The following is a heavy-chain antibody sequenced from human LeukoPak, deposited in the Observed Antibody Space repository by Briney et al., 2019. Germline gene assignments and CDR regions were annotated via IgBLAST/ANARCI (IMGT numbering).Heavy chain of an antibody. D-gene: IGHD3-10*02. Sequence: GGSLRLSCAASGFTFSNHGMNWVRQAPGKGLEWVSGISPSGDITYYADSVKGRFTVSRDNFKNTLYLQMNSLRAEDTAVYYCAELGITMIGGVWGKGTTVTISS. CDR2: ISPSGDIT. V-gene: IGHV3-23*01. CDR3: AELGITMIGGV. CDR1: GFTFSNHG. J-gene: IGHJ6*04.